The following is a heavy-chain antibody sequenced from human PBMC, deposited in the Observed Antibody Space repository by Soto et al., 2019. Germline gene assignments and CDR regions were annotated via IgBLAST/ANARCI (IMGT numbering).Heavy chain of an antibody. CDR2: ISSSSGNI. D-gene: IGHD2-21*01. Sequence: GGSLRLSCAASGFTFSSYAMSWVRQAPGKGLEWVSSISSSSGNIYYADSVKGRFTISRDNAKNSLYLQMNSLRAEDTAVYYCARDRGFSLGDDAFDIWGQGTMVTVSS. CDR1: GFTFSSYA. V-gene: IGHV3-21*01. CDR3: ARDRGFSLGDDAFDI. J-gene: IGHJ3*02.